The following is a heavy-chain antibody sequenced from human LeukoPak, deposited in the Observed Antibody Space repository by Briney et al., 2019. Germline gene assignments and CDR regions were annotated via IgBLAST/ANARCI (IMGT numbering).Heavy chain of an antibody. J-gene: IGHJ4*02. CDR1: GDSISSYY. V-gene: IGHV4-59*01. Sequence: SETLSLTCTVSGDSISSYYRSWLRQPPGKGLEWVGYIYYSGSTNYNPSLKSRVTISVDTSKNQFSLKLSSVTAADTAVYYCARDSGGGDRPTDYWGQGTLVTVSS. D-gene: IGHD2-21*02. CDR2: IYYSGST. CDR3: ARDSGGGDRPTDY.